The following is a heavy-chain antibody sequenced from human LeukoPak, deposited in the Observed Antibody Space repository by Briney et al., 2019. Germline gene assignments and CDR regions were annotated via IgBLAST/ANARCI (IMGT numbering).Heavy chain of an antibody. V-gene: IGHV5-51*01. CDR1: GYSFTNYW. J-gene: IGHJ4*02. CDR2: IYPGDSDT. D-gene: IGHD2-15*01. CDR3: ARTTRQTISGAIDY. Sequence: GESLKISCQSSGYSFTNYWIGWVRQMPGKGLEWMGIIYPGDSDTRYSPSFQGQVTISADKSISTAYLQWSSLKASDTAMYYCARTTRQTISGAIDYWGQGTLVTVSS.